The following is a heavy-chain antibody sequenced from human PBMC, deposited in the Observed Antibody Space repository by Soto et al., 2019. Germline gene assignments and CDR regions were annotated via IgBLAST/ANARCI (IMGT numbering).Heavy chain of an antibody. D-gene: IGHD3-3*02. V-gene: IGHV3-30-3*01. CDR3: ARHLSHLKSGWFDP. CDR2: ISGDGSNE. J-gene: IGHJ5*02. Sequence: QEQLVESGGGVVQPGRSLRLSCAASGFTFINYAMHWVRQAPGKGLEWVALISGDGSNEYYADSVKGRFTISRDNSRNTLYLQMHSLRADDTAVYYCARHLSHLKSGWFDPWGQGTLVTVSS. CDR1: GFTFINYA.